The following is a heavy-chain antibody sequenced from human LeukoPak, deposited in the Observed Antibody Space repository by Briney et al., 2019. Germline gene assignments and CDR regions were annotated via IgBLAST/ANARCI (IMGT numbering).Heavy chain of an antibody. J-gene: IGHJ5*02. Sequence: GGSLRLFCAASGFTFSSYWMSWVRQAPGKGLEWVANIKQDGSEKYYVDSVKGRFTISRDNAKNSLYLQTNSLRAEDTAVYYCARDGKVPSNWFDPWGQGTLVTVSS. CDR3: ARDGKVPSNWFDP. D-gene: IGHD1-1*01. V-gene: IGHV3-7*03. CDR2: IKQDGSEK. CDR1: GFTFSSYW.